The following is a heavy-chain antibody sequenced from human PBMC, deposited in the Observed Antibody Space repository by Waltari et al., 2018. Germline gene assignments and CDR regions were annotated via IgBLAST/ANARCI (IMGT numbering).Heavy chain of an antibody. CDR3: ATRIPSDHSGSFYYYGMDV. V-gene: IGHV1-69*13. Sequence: QLVQPGAEVKKPGSSVIVACKASGGTFHRFAISWRRQAPGQGLEWMGGIIPRFNTPTYARKFQGRLTVTADESTSTAYMELNSLRSEDSALYYCATRIPSDHSGSFYYYGMDVWGQGTTVTVSS. CDR2: IIPRFNTP. J-gene: IGHJ6*02. CDR1: GGTFHRFA. D-gene: IGHD6-6*01.